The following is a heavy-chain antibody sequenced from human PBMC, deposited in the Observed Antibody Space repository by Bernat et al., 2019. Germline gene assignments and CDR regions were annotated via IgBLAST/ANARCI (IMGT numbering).Heavy chain of an antibody. CDR1: GFTFSTAW. J-gene: IGHJ4*02. CDR3: TPEGYMYGYHSMHY. V-gene: IGHV3-15*01. CDR2: VKSKTDGGTS. D-gene: IGHD5-18*01. Sequence: EVQLVESGGGLVKPGGSLRLSCAASGFTFSTAWMTWVRQAPGEVLEWVGRVKSKTDGGTSDYAAPVKGRFTISRDDSKNTLYLQMNGLKTEDTAVYYCTPEGYMYGYHSMHYWGQGALVTVSS.